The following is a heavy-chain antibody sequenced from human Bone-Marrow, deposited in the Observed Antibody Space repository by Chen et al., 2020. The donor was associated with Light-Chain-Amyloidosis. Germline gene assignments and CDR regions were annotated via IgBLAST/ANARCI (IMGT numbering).Heavy chain of an antibody. J-gene: IGHJ4*02. Sequence: EVQLLQSGGGSVQPGGSLRLSCVASGLTFDTHAMSWVRQTPGKGLEWVASITRRGGSTFYADSVQDRFSISRDNAKNTLYLHMSSLRVEDTALYYCAKDRPNFYESTGAYYKPRGDFWGQGTPVAVSS. CDR1: GLTFDTHA. V-gene: IGHV3-23*01. D-gene: IGHD3-22*01. CDR3: AKDRPNFYESTGAYYKPRGDF. CDR2: ITRRGGST.